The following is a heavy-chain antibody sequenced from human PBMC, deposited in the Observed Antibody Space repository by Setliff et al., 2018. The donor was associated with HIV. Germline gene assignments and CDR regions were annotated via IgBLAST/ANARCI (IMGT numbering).Heavy chain of an antibody. CDR3: ASLLNLGPKSFFDY. Sequence: SETLSLTCGVSGYSSSSGYYWGWIRQPPGKGLEWIGSMYYSGSTYYNLSLQSRVTISVDTSKSQFSLKLSSVTAADTAIYYCASLLNLGPKSFFDYWGQGALVTVSS. J-gene: IGHJ4*02. D-gene: IGHD2-15*01. V-gene: IGHV4-38-2*01. CDR2: MYYSGST. CDR1: GYSSSSGYY.